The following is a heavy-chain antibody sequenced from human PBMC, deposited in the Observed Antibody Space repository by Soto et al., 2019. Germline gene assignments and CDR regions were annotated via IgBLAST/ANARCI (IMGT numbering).Heavy chain of an antibody. CDR2: IKYDGSEE. CDR1: GFTFSDYW. CDR3: ASFAGGKSAPT. Sequence: EVQVVESGGGLVQPGGSLRLSCAGSGFTFSDYWMSWARQAPGKGLEWVANIKYDGSEEYYVDSVRGRFTISRDNARNSRHKKINSLRADDRAVYYCASFAGGKSAPTGGKGPLVTVSS. D-gene: IGHD2-15*01. V-gene: IGHV3-7*02. J-gene: IGHJ4*02.